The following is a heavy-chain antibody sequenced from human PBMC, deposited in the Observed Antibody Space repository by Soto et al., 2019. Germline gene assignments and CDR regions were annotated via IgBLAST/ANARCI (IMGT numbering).Heavy chain of an antibody. V-gene: IGHV1-69*18. J-gene: IGHJ6*02. D-gene: IGHD5-18*01. Sequence: QVQLVQSGTEVKKPGASVKVSCKASGGTFSRSGFHWVRQAPGQGLEWMGMIVPSVDTTNYAKKFQARVTISAAQFTSKVYMELRSLRSEDTAVYYCARCPQPQDTADPYAVDVWGQGTRVIVSS. CDR2: IVPSVDTT. CDR1: GGTFSRSG. CDR3: ARCPQPQDTADPYAVDV.